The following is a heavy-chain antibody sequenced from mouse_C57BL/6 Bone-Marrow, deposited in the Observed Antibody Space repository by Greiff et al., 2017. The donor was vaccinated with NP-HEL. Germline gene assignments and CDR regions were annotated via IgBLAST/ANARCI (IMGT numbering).Heavy chain of an antibody. CDR2: ISSGGSYT. V-gene: IGHV5-6*01. CDR1: GFTFSSYG. D-gene: IGHD2-5*01. CDR3: ARHYYSNYFDY. J-gene: IGHJ2*01. Sequence: EVKLMESGGDLVKPGGSLKLSCAASGFTFSSYGMSWVRQTPDTRLEWVATISSGGSYTYYPDSVKGRFTISRDNAKNTLYLQMSSLKSEDTAMYYCARHYYSNYFDYWGQGTTLTVSS.